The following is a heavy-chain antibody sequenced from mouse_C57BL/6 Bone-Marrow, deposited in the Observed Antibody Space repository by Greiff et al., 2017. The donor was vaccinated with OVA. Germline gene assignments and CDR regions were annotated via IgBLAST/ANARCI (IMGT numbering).Heavy chain of an antibody. CDR3: ARPHNYYAMDY. CDR1: GFTFSDYG. V-gene: IGHV5-17*01. J-gene: IGHJ4*01. Sequence: EVKVEESGGGLVKPGGSLKLSCAASGFTFSDYGMHWVRQAPEKGLEWVAYISSGSSTIYYADTVKGRFTISRDNAKNTLFLQMTSLRSEDTAMYYCARPHNYYAMDYWGQGTSVTVSS. CDR2: ISSGSSTI. D-gene: IGHD6-1*01.